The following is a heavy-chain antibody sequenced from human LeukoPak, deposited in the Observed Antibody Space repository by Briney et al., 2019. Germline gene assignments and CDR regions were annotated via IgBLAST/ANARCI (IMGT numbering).Heavy chain of an antibody. J-gene: IGHJ4*02. CDR3: AKGKGKLGAFQSDFDY. CDR1: GFTFSSYG. CDR2: IRYDGSNK. D-gene: IGHD1-26*01. Sequence: GGSLRLSCAASGFTFSSYGMHWVRQAPGKGLEWVTFIRYDGSNKYYVESVNGRFSISRDNSKNTLYLEMNSLRAEDTAIYYCAKGKGKLGAFQSDFDYWGQGTLVTVSS. V-gene: IGHV3-30*02.